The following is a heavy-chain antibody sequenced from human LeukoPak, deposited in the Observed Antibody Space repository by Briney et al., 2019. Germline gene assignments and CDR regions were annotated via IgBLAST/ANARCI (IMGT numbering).Heavy chain of an antibody. Sequence: GASVKPSCTASGGTFSSYSMSWVRQAPGKGLEWMGGIITICSTTYYAHKLKGRVTITTDESTSSAYMQLSRLRSEDTAVYYCARERGCLCDPWRRGTLVTVSS. CDR2: IITICSTT. J-gene: IGHJ2*01. CDR1: GGTFSSYS. D-gene: IGHD3-16*01. V-gene: IGHV1-69*05. CDR3: ARERGCLCDP.